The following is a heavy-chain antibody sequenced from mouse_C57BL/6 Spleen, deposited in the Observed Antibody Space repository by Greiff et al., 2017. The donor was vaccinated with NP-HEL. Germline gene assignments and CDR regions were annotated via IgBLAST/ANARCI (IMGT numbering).Heavy chain of an antibody. J-gene: IGHJ4*01. Sequence: EVKLVESGGGLVKPGGSLKLSCAASGFTFSSYAMSWVRQTPEKRLEWVATISDGGSYTYYPDNVKGRFTISRDNAKKNLSLQMSHLKSEDTAMYYCARDRDYERRAMDYWGQGTSVTVSS. V-gene: IGHV5-4*01. CDR1: GFTFSSYA. CDR2: ISDGGSYT. D-gene: IGHD2-4*01. CDR3: ARDRDYERRAMDY.